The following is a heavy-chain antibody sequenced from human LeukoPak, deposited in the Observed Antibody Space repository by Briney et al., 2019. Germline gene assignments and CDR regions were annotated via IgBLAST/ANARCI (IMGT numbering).Heavy chain of an antibody. V-gene: IGHV1-46*01. CDR3: ARGPPPAVAATWEY. J-gene: IGHJ4*02. Sequence: AXVKVSCKASGYTFTSYYMHWVRQAPGQGLEWMGIINPSGGSKNYAQKFQGRVTITRDTYKSTVYMELSRLRSEDTAVYYCARGPPPAVAATWEYWGQGTLVTVSS. CDR2: INPSGGSK. CDR1: GYTFTSYY. D-gene: IGHD6-19*01.